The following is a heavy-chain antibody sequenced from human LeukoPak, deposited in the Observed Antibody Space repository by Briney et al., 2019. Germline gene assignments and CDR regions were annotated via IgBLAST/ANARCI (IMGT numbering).Heavy chain of an antibody. CDR1: GFTFSIYA. V-gene: IGHV3-64*01. J-gene: IGHJ4*02. D-gene: IGHD2/OR15-2a*01. CDR2: ITSNGGSA. Sequence: PGGSLRLSCAASGFTFSIYAMHWVRQAPGKGLEYVSAITSNGGSAYYANSVKGRFTISRDNSKNTLYLQMGSLRAEDMAVYYCAREYCDSNTFYKTIDYWGQGTLVTVSS. CDR3: AREYCDSNTFYKTIDY.